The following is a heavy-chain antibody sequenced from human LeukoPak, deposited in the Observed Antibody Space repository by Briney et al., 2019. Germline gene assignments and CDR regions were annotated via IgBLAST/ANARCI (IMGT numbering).Heavy chain of an antibody. CDR1: GFTFSSYA. CDR3: AKPGRQYFDSLDWYFDL. V-gene: IGHV3-23*01. Sequence: PGGSLRLSCAASGFTFSSYAMSWVRQAPGKGLEWVSAISGSGGSTYYADSVKGRFTISRDNSKNTLYLQMNSLRAEDTAVYYCAKPGRQYFDSLDWYFDLWGRGTLVTVSS. CDR2: ISGSGGST. J-gene: IGHJ2*01. D-gene: IGHD3-22*01.